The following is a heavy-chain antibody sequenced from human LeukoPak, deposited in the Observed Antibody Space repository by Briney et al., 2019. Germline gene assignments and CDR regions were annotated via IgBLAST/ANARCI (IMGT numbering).Heavy chain of an antibody. J-gene: IGHJ5*02. D-gene: IGHD3-22*01. Sequence: RQPXXXXXEWXXEINHSGSTNYNPSLKSRVTISVDTSKNQFSLKLSSVTAADTAVYYCARVTMIVVVNWFDPWGQGTLVTVSS. CDR3: ARVTMIVVVNWFDP. CDR2: INHSGST. V-gene: IGHV4-34*01.